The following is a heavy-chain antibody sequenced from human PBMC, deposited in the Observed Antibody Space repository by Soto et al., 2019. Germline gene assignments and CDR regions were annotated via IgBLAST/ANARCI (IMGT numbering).Heavy chain of an antibody. CDR2: IIPIFGTA. Sequence: QVQLVQSGAEVKKPGSSVKVSCKASGGTFSSYAISWVRQAPGQGLDWMGGIIPIFGTANYAQKFQGRVTITADKSTSTAYMELSSLRSEDTAVYYCARAEPRVVTATPHFDYWGQGTLVTVSS. CDR3: ARAEPRVVTATPHFDY. D-gene: IGHD2-21*02. V-gene: IGHV1-69*06. CDR1: GGTFSSYA. J-gene: IGHJ4*02.